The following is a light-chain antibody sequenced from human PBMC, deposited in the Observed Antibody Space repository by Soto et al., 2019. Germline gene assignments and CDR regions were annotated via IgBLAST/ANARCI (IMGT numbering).Light chain of an antibody. J-gene: IGLJ3*02. CDR1: SSDVGVYNY. Sequence: QSVLTQPPSASGSPGQSGTISCTGTSSDVGVYNYVSWYQQHPGKAPKLMIYDVNKRPSGVPDRFSGSKSGNTASLTVSGLQSDDEADYDCISYAGSSIWVFGGGTELTV. CDR2: DVN. CDR3: ISYAGSSIWV. V-gene: IGLV2-8*01.